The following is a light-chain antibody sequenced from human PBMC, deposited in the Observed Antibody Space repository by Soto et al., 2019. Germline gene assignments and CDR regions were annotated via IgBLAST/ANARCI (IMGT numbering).Light chain of an antibody. V-gene: IGLV1-51*02. CDR1: SSNIGNNY. CDR3: GTWDSSLSVLVV. CDR2: ENN. Sequence: QSVLTQPPSASAAPGQKVTISCSGSSSNIGNNYVSWYQQLPGTAPKLLIYENNKRPSGIPDRFSGSKSGTSATLGITGLPTGDEADYYCGTWDSSLSVLVVFGGGTKLTVL. J-gene: IGLJ2*01.